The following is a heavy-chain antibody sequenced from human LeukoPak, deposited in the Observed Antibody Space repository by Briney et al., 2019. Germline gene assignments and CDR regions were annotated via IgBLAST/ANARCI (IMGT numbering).Heavy chain of an antibody. J-gene: IGHJ6*03. CDR2: IIPIFGTA. V-gene: IGHV1-69*05. D-gene: IGHD3-10*01. Sequence: SVKVSCKASGGTFSSYAISWVRQAPGQGLEWMGRIIPIFGTANYAQKFQGRVTITTDESTSTAYMEQSSLRDEDTAVYYCARDGELEVDLDYYYYYMDVWGKGTTVTVSS. CDR3: ARDGELEVDLDYYYYYMDV. CDR1: GGTFSSYA.